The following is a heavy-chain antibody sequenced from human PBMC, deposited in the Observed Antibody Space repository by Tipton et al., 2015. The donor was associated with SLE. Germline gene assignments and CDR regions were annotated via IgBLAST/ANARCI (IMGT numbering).Heavy chain of an antibody. CDR3: ARRTIFGVVNHAFDI. CDR2: IYPGDSDT. V-gene: IGHV5-51*01. CDR1: GYSFANYW. Sequence: QLVQSGAEVKKPGESLKISCKGSGYSFANYWIGWVRQMPGKGLDWMGVIYPGDSDTRYSPSFQGQVTISADKSISTAYLQWSSLKASDTAMYYCARRTIFGVVNHAFDIWGQGTMVTVSS. J-gene: IGHJ3*02. D-gene: IGHD3-3*01.